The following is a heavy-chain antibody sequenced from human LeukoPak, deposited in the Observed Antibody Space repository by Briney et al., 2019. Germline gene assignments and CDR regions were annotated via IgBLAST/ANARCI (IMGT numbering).Heavy chain of an antibody. Sequence: ASVKVSCKVSGYTLTELSMHWARQAPGKGLEWMGGFDPEDGETIYAQKFQGRVTMTEDTSTDTAYMELSSLRSEDTAVYYCATNYGYCSGGSCYARWFDPWGQGTLVTVSS. V-gene: IGHV1-24*01. J-gene: IGHJ5*02. CDR2: FDPEDGET. CDR3: ATNYGYCSGGSCYARWFDP. D-gene: IGHD2-15*01. CDR1: GYTLTELS.